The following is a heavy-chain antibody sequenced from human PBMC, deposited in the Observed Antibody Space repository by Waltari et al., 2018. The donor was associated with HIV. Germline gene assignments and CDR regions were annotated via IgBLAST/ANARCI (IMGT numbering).Heavy chain of an antibody. CDR3: ARNKETDFWSGDKWFDP. V-gene: IGHV4-39*07. CDR2: IHYSGST. J-gene: IGHJ5*02. CDR1: GPSLSTGTYY. D-gene: IGHD3-3*01. Sequence: QMWLQESGPGLVKPSETLSLTCSVSGPSLSTGTYYWAWIRQTPGKGLEWIGGIHYSGSTYYNPSLKSRVTISVDTSKNQFSLKLISVTAADTAVYYCARNKETDFWSGDKWFDPWGQGALVTVS.